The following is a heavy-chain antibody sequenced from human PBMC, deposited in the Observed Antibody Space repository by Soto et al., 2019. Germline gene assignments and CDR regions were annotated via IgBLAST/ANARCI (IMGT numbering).Heavy chain of an antibody. V-gene: IGHV4-59*01. CDR3: ARGRPWELYDY. Sequence: QVQLQESGPGLVKASETLSLTCTVSGGSTSPYYWSWLRQPPGKGLEWIGFMDYSGGARYNPSLKSRVTMSLDTSENQISLKLSSMTAADTAVYFCARGRPWELYDYWGQGTLVTVSS. CDR2: MDYSGGA. J-gene: IGHJ4*02. CDR1: GGSTSPYY. D-gene: IGHD1-7*01.